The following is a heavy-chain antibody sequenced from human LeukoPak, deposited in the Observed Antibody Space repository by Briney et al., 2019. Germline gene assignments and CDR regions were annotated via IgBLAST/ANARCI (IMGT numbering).Heavy chain of an antibody. V-gene: IGHV4-61*02. CDR3: ARVITGTTTAFEI. CDR1: GGSFSSSSYY. CDR2: VYTSGST. Sequence: SETLSLTCTVSGGSFSSSSYYWTWIRQPAGKGLEWIGRVYTSGSTHYNPSLKTRLTMSVDTSKNQFSLKLSSVTAADTAVYYCARVITGTTTAFEIWGQGTMVTVSS. D-gene: IGHD1-7*01. J-gene: IGHJ3*02.